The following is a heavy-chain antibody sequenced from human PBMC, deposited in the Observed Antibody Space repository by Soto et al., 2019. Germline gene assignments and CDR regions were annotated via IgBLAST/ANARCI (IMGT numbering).Heavy chain of an antibody. Sequence: SETLSLTCAVSGGSISSGGYSWSWIRQPPGKGLEWIGYIYHSGSTYYNPSLKSRVTISVDASKNQFSLKLSSVTAADTAVYYCASRYGSCFDYRGQGTLVPVSA. CDR3: ASRYGSCFDY. J-gene: IGHJ4*02. CDR2: IYHSGST. CDR1: GGSISSGGYS. D-gene: IGHD6-13*01. V-gene: IGHV4-30-2*01.